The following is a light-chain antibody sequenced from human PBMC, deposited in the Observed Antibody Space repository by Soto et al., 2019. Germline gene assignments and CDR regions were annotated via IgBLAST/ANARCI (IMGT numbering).Light chain of an antibody. J-gene: IGKJ4*01. CDR1: QSLTIY. CDR3: QQYNTYGLT. V-gene: IGKV1-5*01. CDR2: GVS. Sequence: DIQMTQSPSTLSASVGDRVTITCRASQSLTIYLAWYQQKPGKAPKLLIYGVSNLESGVPSRFSGSGSGTEFTLTISGLQPDDFATYYCQQYNTYGLTFGGGTKVEIK.